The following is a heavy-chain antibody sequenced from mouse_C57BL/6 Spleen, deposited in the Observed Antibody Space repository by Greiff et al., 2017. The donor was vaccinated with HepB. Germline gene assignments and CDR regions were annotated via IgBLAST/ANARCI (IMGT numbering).Heavy chain of an antibody. CDR2: ISDGGSYT. V-gene: IGHV5-4*03. CDR1: GFTFSSYA. Sequence: EVKLMESGGGLVKPGGSLKLSCAASGFTFSSYAMSWVRQTPEKRLEWVATISDGGSYTYYPENVKGRFTISRDTAKNNLYLQVSHLKSEDTAMCYCARKRIYDGYYGAMDYWGQGTSVTVSS. J-gene: IGHJ4*01. CDR3: ARKRIYDGYYGAMDY. D-gene: IGHD2-3*01.